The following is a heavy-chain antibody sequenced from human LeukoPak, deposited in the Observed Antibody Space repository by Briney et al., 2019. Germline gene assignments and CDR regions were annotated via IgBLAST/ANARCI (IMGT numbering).Heavy chain of an antibody. Sequence: ASVKVSCKASGYTFTSYGISWVRQAPGQGLEWMGWISAYNGNTNYAQKLQGRVTMTTDTSTSTAYMELRSLRSDDTAVYYCARDGAFYYDSSGYSFDYWGQGTVVTVSS. J-gene: IGHJ4*02. CDR3: ARDGAFYYDSSGYSFDY. CDR2: ISAYNGNT. D-gene: IGHD3-22*01. V-gene: IGHV1-18*01. CDR1: GYTFTSYG.